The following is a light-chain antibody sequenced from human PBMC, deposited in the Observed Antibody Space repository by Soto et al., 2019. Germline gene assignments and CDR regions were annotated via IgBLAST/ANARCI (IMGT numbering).Light chain of an antibody. V-gene: IGKV3-20*01. J-gene: IGKJ2*01. Sequence: EIVLTQAPGTLSLSPGERATLSCRASQSVSSTYLAWYQQKPGQAPRLLISGASSRATGIPDRFSGSGSGTDFTLTITRLEPADFAVYYCQHYGSSLYTFGQGTKLEIK. CDR3: QHYGSSLYT. CDR1: QSVSSTY. CDR2: GAS.